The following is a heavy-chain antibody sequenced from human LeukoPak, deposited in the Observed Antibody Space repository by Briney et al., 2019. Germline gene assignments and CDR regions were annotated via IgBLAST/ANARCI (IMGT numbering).Heavy chain of an antibody. V-gene: IGHV1-69*05. Sequence: SVKVSCKASGGTFSSYAISWVRQAPGQGLEWMGGIIPIFGTANYAQNFQGRVTLITESSTNTAYMELRSLRSDDTAVYYCARDPSNTSGWSPYFDYWGQGTLVTVSA. D-gene: IGHD6-13*01. J-gene: IGHJ4*02. CDR1: GGTFSSYA. CDR3: ARDPSNTSGWSPYFDY. CDR2: IIPIFGTA.